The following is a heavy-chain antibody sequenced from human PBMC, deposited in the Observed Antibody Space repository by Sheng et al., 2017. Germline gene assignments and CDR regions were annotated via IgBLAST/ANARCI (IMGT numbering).Heavy chain of an antibody. Sequence: VQLVESGGGLVQPGGSRRDSPVQPLDSLLVDSAMNWVRQAPGKALEWVACISGSSSYIFYADSVKGRFTISRDNAKNSLYLQMNSLRAEDTAVYYCARDDYIWGSYRSPYYFDYWGQGTLVTVSS. CDR3: ARDDYIWGSYRSPYYFDY. CDR2: ISGSSSYI. CDR1: DSLLVDSA. D-gene: IGHD3-16*02. J-gene: IGHJ4*02. V-gene: IGHV3-21*01.